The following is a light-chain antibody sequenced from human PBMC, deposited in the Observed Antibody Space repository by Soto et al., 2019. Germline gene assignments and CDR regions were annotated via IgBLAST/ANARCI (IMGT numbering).Light chain of an antibody. CDR1: SSDVGSYNL. CDR3: CSYACSSTV. Sequence: QSVLTQPASVSGSPGQSITISCTGTSSDVGSYNLVSWYQQHPGKAPKLMICEVSKRPPGVSNRFSGSKSGNTASLTISGIQAEDEADYYCCSYACSSTVFGTGTKLTVL. CDR2: EVS. V-gene: IGLV2-23*02. J-gene: IGLJ1*01.